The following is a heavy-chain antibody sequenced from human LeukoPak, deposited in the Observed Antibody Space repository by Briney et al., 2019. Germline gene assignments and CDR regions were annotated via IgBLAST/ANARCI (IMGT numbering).Heavy chain of an antibody. CDR3: ARGMSGYTEDPFDI. CDR2: ISAYNGNT. Sequence: ASVKVFCKASGYTFTSYSINWVRQAPGQGLEWMAWISAYNGNTNYVQKFHGRVTLTRDTSTSIAYMELRSLRSDDTAVYFCARGMSGYTEDPFDIWGQGTVVTVSS. D-gene: IGHD2-2*02. J-gene: IGHJ3*02. V-gene: IGHV1-18*01. CDR1: GYTFTSYS.